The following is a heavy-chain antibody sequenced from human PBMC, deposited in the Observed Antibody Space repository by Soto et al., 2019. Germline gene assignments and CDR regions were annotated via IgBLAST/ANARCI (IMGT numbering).Heavy chain of an antibody. J-gene: IGHJ4*02. Sequence: QVQLQESGPGLVKPSQTLSLTCTVSGGSISSGGYYWSWIRQHPGKGLEWIGYIYYSGSTYYNPSLKSRVTMSVDTSKNQFSLKLSSVTAADTAVYYCARETTNMGRMDYWGQGTLVTVSS. D-gene: IGHD1-1*01. CDR3: ARETTNMGRMDY. CDR1: GGSISSGGYY. CDR2: IYYSGST. V-gene: IGHV4-31*03.